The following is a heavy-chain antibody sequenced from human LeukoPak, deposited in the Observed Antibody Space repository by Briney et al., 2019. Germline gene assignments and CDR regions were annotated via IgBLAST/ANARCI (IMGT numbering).Heavy chain of an antibody. J-gene: IGHJ4*01. Sequence: KPSETLSLTCTVSGGSISSYYWSWIRQPPGKGLEWIGYIYYSGGTNYNPSLKSRVTISVDTSKNQFSLKLSSVTAADTAVYYCARDSRVPDGSNHYFDYWGHGTPVTVSS. V-gene: IGHV4-59*01. D-gene: IGHD5-24*01. CDR2: IYYSGGT. CDR1: GGSISSYY. CDR3: ARDSRVPDGSNHYFDY.